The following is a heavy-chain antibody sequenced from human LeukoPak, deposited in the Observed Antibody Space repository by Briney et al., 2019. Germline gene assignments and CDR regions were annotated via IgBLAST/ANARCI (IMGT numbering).Heavy chain of an antibody. Sequence: SETLSLTCAVSGGSISSSNWWSWVRQPPGKGLEWIGEIYHSGSTNYNPSLKSRVTISVDKSKNQFSLKLSSVTAADTAVYYCARDGRSSSSWYSYYYYGMDVWGQGTTATVSS. J-gene: IGHJ6*02. D-gene: IGHD6-13*01. V-gene: IGHV4-4*02. CDR2: IYHSGST. CDR1: GGSISSSNW. CDR3: ARDGRSSSSWYSYYYYGMDV.